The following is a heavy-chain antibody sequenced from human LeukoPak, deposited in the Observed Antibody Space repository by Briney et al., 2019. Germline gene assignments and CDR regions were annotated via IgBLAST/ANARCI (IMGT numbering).Heavy chain of an antibody. Sequence: GGSLRLSCAVSGITLSNYGMSWVGQAPGKGLEWVAGISGSGGGTNYADSVKGRFTSSRDSPKNTLYLQLSSLRAEDTAMYFCAKRGVVVRVFLVGFHKEAYYFDSWGQGALVTVSS. CDR1: GITLSNYG. V-gene: IGHV3-23*01. CDR2: ISGSGGGT. J-gene: IGHJ4*02. D-gene: IGHD3-10*01. CDR3: AKRGVVVRVFLVGFHKEAYYFDS.